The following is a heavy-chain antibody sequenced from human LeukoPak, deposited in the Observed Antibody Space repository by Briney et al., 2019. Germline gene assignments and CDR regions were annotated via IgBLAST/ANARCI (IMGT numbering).Heavy chain of an antibody. CDR3: ARDRPTGASRVFVVQ. V-gene: IGHV3-7*01. D-gene: IGHD3-3*01. CDR1: GFTSSSYL. Sequence: GGSLRLSCAASGFTSSSYLMSWVRQAPGKGLEWVANIKQDGSEKYYVDSVKGRFTISRDNAKNSLYLVMNSLRAEDTAIYYCARDRPTGASRVFVVQWGQGTQVTVSS. CDR2: IKQDGSEK. J-gene: IGHJ4*02.